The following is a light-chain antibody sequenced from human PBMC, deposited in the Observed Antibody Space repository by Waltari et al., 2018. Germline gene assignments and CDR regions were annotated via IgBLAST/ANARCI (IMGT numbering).Light chain of an antibody. Sequence: QSVLPQPPSVSGAPGPRVNISCAWTRSNTGASYSVHCYQKLPGTAPKLLIYANNNRPSGVPDRFSGSKSGTSASLAITGLQAEDEADYYCQSYDISLSGVIFGGGTKLTVL. CDR2: ANN. J-gene: IGLJ2*01. CDR3: QSYDISLSGVI. V-gene: IGLV1-40*01. CDR1: RSNTGASYS.